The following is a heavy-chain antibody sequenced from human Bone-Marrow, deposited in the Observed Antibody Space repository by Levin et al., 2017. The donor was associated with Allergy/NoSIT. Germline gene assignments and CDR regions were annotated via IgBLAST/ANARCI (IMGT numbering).Heavy chain of an antibody. D-gene: IGHD3-3*01. Sequence: GGSLRLSCAASGFDFGTCVMTWVRQVPGKGLEWVAAVSGGAYRAYYADSVKGRFTISRDNSKNTLYLHMNDLTADDTAIYYCAKGGPIMTVFGVVIDDWGQGTLVAVSS. J-gene: IGHJ4*02. CDR2: VSGGAYRA. CDR3: AKGGPIMTVFGVVIDD. CDR1: GFDFGTCV. V-gene: IGHV3-23*01.